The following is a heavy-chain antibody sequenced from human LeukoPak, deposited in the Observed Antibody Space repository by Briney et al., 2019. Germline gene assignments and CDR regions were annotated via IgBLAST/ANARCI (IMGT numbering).Heavy chain of an antibody. J-gene: IGHJ4*02. CDR1: GFTFSTYN. CDR3: ARDAVN. V-gene: IGHV3-21*01. D-gene: IGHD6-19*01. CDR2: ISTSSSYI. Sequence: GGSLRLSCAASGFTFSTYNMNWVRQAPGKGLEWVSCISTSSSYIYYSDSVKGRFTISRDNSKNTLYLQMNSLTAEDTAVYYCARDAVNWGQGTLVTVSS.